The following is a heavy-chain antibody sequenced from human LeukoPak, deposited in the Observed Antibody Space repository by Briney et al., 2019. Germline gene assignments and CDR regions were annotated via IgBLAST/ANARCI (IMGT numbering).Heavy chain of an antibody. CDR1: GYTFTGYY. CDR3: ARDMVRGVIHYYYYGMDV. CDR2: INPNSGGT. Sequence: ASVKVSCKASGYTFTGYYMHWVRQAPGQGLEWMGLINPNSGGTNYAQKFQGRVTMTRDTSISTAYMELSRLRSDDTAVYYCARDMVRGVIHYYYYGMDVWGQGTTVTVSS. V-gene: IGHV1-2*02. J-gene: IGHJ6*02. D-gene: IGHD3-10*01.